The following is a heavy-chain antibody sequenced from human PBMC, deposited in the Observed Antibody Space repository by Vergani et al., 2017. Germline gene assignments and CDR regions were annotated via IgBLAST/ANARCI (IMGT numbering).Heavy chain of an antibody. Sequence: QVTLKESGPALVKPTQTLTLTCTFSGFPLSTSGMRVNWIRQPPGKALEWLARIDWDDDKFYSTSLKTRLTISKDTSKNQVVLTMTNMGPVDTATYYCARIWGSGYYYGAFDIWSQGTMVTVSS. D-gene: IGHD3-22*01. CDR1: GFPLSTSGMR. CDR3: ARIWGSGYYYGAFDI. CDR2: IDWDDDK. V-gene: IGHV2-70*04. J-gene: IGHJ3*02.